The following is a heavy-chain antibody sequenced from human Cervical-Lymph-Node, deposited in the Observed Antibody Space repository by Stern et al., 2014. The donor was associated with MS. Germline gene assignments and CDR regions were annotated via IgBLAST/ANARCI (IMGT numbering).Heavy chain of an antibody. CDR1: GDSISNYY. V-gene: IGHV4-59*01. Sequence: VQLVESGPGLVKPSETLSLTCTVSGDSISNYYWTWIRQPPGKGLEWIGSIFFSGNTNYNPSIKSRVTISLDTSKNQFFLNLNSVTAADTAVYYCVRDSPLPHWGQGTLVTVSS. CDR3: VRDSPLPH. J-gene: IGHJ4*02. CDR2: IFFSGNT.